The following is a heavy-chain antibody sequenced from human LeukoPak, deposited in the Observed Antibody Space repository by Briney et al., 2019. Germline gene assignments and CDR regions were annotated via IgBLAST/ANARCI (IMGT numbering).Heavy chain of an antibody. V-gene: IGHV4-39*01. J-gene: IGHJ5*02. D-gene: IGHD6-19*01. CDR3: ARPRGWYNWFDP. CDR1: GGSISSSSYY. CDR2: IYYSGST. Sequence: SETLSLTCTVSGGSISSSSYYWGWIRQPPGKGLGWIGSIYYSGSTYYNPSLKSRVTISVDTSKNQFSLKLSSVTAADTAVYYCARPRGWYNWFDPWGQGTLVTVSS.